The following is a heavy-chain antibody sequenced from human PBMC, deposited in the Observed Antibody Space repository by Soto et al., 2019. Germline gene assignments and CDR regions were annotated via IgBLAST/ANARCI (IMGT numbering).Heavy chain of an antibody. CDR1: GFTFSSYG. CDR3: EKGVVVATPYVQH. D-gene: IGHD2-15*01. CDR2: ISYDGSDK. J-gene: IGHJ1*01. Sequence: QVQLVESGGGVVQPGRSLRLSCAASGFTFSSYGMHWVRQAPGKGLEWVAVISYDGSDKYYADSVKGRFTISRDNCNITRYLQMDSLRAEDTAVYYCEKGVVVATPYVQHWGQGTLVTVSS. V-gene: IGHV3-30*18.